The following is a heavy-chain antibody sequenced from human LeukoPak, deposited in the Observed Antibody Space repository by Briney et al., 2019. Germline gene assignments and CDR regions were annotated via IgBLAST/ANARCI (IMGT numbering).Heavy chain of an antibody. D-gene: IGHD3-3*01. CDR2: IKEDGSET. V-gene: IGHV3-7*01. CDR3: VRAPLDFWSGYYIRGYYFDY. J-gene: IGHJ4*02. Sequence: GSLRLSCVASGFSLRDYWMTWVRQAPGKGLEWVANIKEDGSETYYVDSVRGRFTISRDNAKNSLYLQMNSLRAEDTSVYYCVRAPLDFWSGYYIRGYYFDYWSQGTLVTVSS. CDR1: GFSLRDYW.